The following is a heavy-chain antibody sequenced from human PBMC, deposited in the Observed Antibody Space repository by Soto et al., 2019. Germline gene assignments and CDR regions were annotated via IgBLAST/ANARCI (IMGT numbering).Heavy chain of an antibody. V-gene: IGHV3-23*04. CDR2: ISGSGGST. CDR1: GFTFSSYA. CDR3: AKVIAAAGTGYWFDP. D-gene: IGHD6-13*01. Sequence: EVQLVESGGGLVQPGGSLRLSCAASGFTFSSYAMSWVSQAPGKGLEWVSAISGSGGSTYYAGSVKGRFTISRDNSKNTLYLQMNSLRAEDTAGYYCAKVIAAAGTGYWFDPWGQGTLVTVSS. J-gene: IGHJ5*02.